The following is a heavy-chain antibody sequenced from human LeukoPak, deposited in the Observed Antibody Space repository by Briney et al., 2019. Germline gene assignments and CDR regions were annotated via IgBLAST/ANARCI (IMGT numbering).Heavy chain of an antibody. CDR3: ARLNPRRWLHTGVVNDAFDI. J-gene: IGHJ3*02. D-gene: IGHD4-17*01. V-gene: IGHV4-39*01. CDR1: GGSISSSSYY. CDR2: IYYSGST. Sequence: PSETLSLTCTVSGGSISSSSYYWGWIRQPPGKGLEWIGSIYYSGSTYYNPSLKSRVTISVDTSKNQFSLKLSSVAAADTAVYYCARLNPRRWLHTGVVNDAFDIWGQGTMVTVSS.